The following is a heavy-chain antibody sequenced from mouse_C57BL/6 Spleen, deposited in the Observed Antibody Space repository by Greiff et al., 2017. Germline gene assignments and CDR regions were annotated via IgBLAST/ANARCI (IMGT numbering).Heavy chain of an antibody. V-gene: IGHV1-80*01. D-gene: IGHD1-1*01. Sequence: QVQLQQSGAELVKPGASVKISCKASGYAFSSYWMNWVKQRPGQGLEWIGQIYPGDGDTNYNGKFKGKATLTADKSSITAYMRLSSLTSEDSSVYFSAVGRGYYDSSPGYFDYWGQGTTLTVSS. CDR3: AVGRGYYDSSPGYFDY. CDR1: GYAFSSYW. CDR2: IYPGDGDT. J-gene: IGHJ2*01.